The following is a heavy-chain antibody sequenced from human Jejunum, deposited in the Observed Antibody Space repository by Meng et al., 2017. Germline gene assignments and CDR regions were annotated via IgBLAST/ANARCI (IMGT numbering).Heavy chain of an antibody. Sequence: ERQLLESVGGLVQPWGSLRLSCVASGVTFGNYAMNWVRQAPGKGLEWISDISGNGVDTFHADSVKGRFIISRDNSKDTVYLQMNSLRAEDTAVYYCAKVRRGGMVSDLTDWGQGTLVTVSS. V-gene: IGHV3-23*01. CDR1: GVTFGNYA. J-gene: IGHJ4*02. D-gene: IGHD2-15*01. CDR2: ISGNGVDT. CDR3: AKVRRGGMVSDLTD.